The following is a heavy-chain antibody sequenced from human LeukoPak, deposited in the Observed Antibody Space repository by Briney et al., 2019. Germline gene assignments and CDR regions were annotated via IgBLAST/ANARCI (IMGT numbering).Heavy chain of an antibody. CDR3: ARANFLYCSSSTCLFDY. V-gene: IGHV1-2*02. J-gene: IGHJ4*02. CDR1: GYTFTDYY. CDR2: INPNDGDT. D-gene: IGHD2-2*01. Sequence: PWASVTVSCKASGYTFTDYYMHWVRQAPGQGFEWMGWINPNDGDTNHAQKFQGRVTMTRDTSISTAHMEVSRLRSDDTAVYYCARANFLYCSSSTCLFDYWGQGTLVTVSS.